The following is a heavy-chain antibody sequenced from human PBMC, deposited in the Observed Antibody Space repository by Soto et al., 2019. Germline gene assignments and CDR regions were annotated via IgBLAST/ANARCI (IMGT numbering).Heavy chain of an antibody. D-gene: IGHD3-10*01. CDR1: GGSISPYF. CDR2: IFYSGST. Sequence: QVQLQESGPGLVKPSETLSLTCTVSGGSISPYFWSWIRQPPGKGLEWIGYIFYSGSTNYNPSLTRRVTISVDPSTNQFSLKLSSVTAADTAVYYCARGRYYGSGTPIKYFDLWGRGTLVTVSS. CDR3: ARGRYYGSGTPIKYFDL. V-gene: IGHV4-59*01. J-gene: IGHJ2*01.